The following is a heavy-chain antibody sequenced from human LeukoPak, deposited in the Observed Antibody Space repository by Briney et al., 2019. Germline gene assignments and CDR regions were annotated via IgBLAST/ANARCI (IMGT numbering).Heavy chain of an antibody. CDR1: GFTVSSNY. D-gene: IGHD2-15*01. CDR3: ASCYHDYYYYYYMDV. V-gene: IGHV3-66*02. J-gene: IGHJ6*03. Sequence: PGGSLRLSCAASGFTVSSNYMSWVRQAPGKGLEWVSVIYSGGSTYYADSVKGRFTISRDNSKNTLYLQMNSLRAEDTAVYYCASCYHDYYYYYYMDVWGKGTTVTVSS. CDR2: IYSGGST.